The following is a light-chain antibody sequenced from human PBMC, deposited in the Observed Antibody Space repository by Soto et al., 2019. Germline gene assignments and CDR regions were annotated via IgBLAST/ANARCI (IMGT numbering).Light chain of an antibody. CDR3: QQSYSTPLT. Sequence: EIHMTQSPPSLPASLGDRVTVPXRASQSISSYFNWYQQKPGXAPKXXXYAXSSLQSGGPSRLSGSGSGTDFTLTISSLQPEDFATYYCQQSYSTPLTFGGGTKVDIK. CDR2: AXS. J-gene: IGKJ4*01. V-gene: IGKV1-39*01. CDR1: QSISSY.